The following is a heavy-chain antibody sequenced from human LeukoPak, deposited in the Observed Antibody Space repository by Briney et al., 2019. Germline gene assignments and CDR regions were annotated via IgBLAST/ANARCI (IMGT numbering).Heavy chain of an antibody. Sequence: GESLKISCEGSGYRFTGYWIGWVRQVSGRGLEWMGIIYPADSDTRCSPSFQGLVTISADKSINTAYLQWSSLKASDSASYYFASRPVLTGPRGAFDIWGQGTKVAVFS. CDR2: IYPADSDT. CDR3: ASRPVLTGPRGAFDI. J-gene: IGHJ3*02. V-gene: IGHV5-51*01. CDR1: GYRFTGYW.